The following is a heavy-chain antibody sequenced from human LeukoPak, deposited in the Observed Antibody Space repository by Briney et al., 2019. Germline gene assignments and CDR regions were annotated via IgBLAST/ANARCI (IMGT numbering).Heavy chain of an antibody. CDR3: ARDRRYIWNLAWFDP. CDR1: GGSISRSSYY. V-gene: IGHV4-39*07. D-gene: IGHD1-1*01. CDR2: IYYSGST. Sequence: SETLSLTCTVSGGSISRSSYYWGWIRQPPGKGLEWIGSIYYSGSTYYNPSLKSRVTISVDTSKNQFSLKLSSVTAADTAVYYCARDRRYIWNLAWFDPWGQGTLVTVSS. J-gene: IGHJ5*02.